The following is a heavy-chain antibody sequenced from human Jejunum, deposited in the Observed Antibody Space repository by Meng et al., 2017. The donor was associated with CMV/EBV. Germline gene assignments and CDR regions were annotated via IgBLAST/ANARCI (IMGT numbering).Heavy chain of an antibody. V-gene: IGHV4-39*07. J-gene: IGHJ6*02. CDR2: IFYSGST. CDR3: ARHDCSGGSCYSGAYYYYTMDV. CDR1: YY. D-gene: IGHD2-15*01. Sequence: YYWGWIHQPTGKGLDWIGIIFYSGSTYYNTSLKSRLTMSVDTSQNQFSLRLSSMTAADTAVYYCARHDCSGGSCYSGAYYYYTMDVWGQGTTVTVSS.